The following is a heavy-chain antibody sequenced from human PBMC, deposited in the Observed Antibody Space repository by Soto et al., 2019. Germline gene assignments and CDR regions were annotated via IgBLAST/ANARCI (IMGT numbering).Heavy chain of an antibody. J-gene: IGHJ4*02. Sequence: QVQLQESGPGLVKPSQTLSLTCTVSDDSISSGGYYWSWIRQHPGKGLEWIGYIYYRGSTYYSPSPQSRVTISLDTSKHQVPLELSSVNAADTAVYFCARGVVVDVTSGVVDSWGQGTLVTVSS. D-gene: IGHD2-8*02. CDR3: ARGVVVDVTSGVVDS. CDR1: DDSISSGGYY. V-gene: IGHV4-31*03. CDR2: IYYRGST.